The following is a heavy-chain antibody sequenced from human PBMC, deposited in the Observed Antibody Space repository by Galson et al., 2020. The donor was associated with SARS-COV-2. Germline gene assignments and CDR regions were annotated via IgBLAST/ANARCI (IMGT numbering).Heavy chain of an antibody. CDR3: AGYTYYDSSGSSAFDI. V-gene: IGHV1-2*02. CDR2: TNPNSGGT. D-gene: IGHD3-22*01. J-gene: IGHJ3*02. CDR1: GYTFTGYY. Sequence: ASVKVSCKASGYTFTGYYMHWVRQAHGQGLERMGWTNPNSGGTNYSQKFQGRVTMTRDTSISTAYMELSRLRSDDTAVYYCAGYTYYDSSGSSAFDIWGQGTMVTVSS.